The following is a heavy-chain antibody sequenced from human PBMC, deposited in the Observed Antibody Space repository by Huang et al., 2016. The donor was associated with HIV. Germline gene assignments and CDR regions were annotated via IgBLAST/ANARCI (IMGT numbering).Heavy chain of an antibody. CDR2: IHYSGST. CDR3: ARGGPYSRDYYYYGMDV. J-gene: IGHJ6*02. D-gene: IGHD6-13*01. V-gene: IGHV4-59*01. CDR1: GGSISSYY. Sequence: QVQLQESGPGLVKPSETLSLTCTVSGGSISSYYWSWIRQPPGKGLEWIGYIHYSGSTNYNPSHKSRVTTSVDTSKNQFFLELSSVTAADTAVYYCARGGPYSRDYYYYGMDVWGQGTTVTVSS.